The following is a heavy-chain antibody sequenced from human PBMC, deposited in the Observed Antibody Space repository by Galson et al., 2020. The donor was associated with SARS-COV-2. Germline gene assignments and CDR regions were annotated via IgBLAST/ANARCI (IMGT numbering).Heavy chain of an antibody. D-gene: IGHD3-3*01. CDR2: IKQDGSEK. CDR3: AREGELTRFLEWLYGGWFDP. Sequence: QLGESLKISCAASGFTFSSYWMSWVRQAPGKGLEWVANIKQDGSEKYYVDSVKGRFTISRDNAKNSLYLQMNSLRAEDTAVYYCAREGELTRFLEWLYGGWFDPWGQGTLVTVSS. V-gene: IGHV3-7*01. J-gene: IGHJ5*02. CDR1: GFTFSSYW.